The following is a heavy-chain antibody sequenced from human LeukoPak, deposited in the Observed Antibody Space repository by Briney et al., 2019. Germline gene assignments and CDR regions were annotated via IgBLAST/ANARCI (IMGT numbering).Heavy chain of an antibody. CDR2: IYYSGST. Sequence: SETLSLTCTVSGGSISSYYWSWIRQPPGKGLEWIGYIYYSGSTYYNPSLKSRVTTSVDTSKNQFSLKLSSVTAADTAVYYCARDLNYYGSGSSVDYWGQGTLVTVSS. V-gene: IGHV4-59*12. D-gene: IGHD3-10*01. CDR3: ARDLNYYGSGSSVDY. CDR1: GGSISSYY. J-gene: IGHJ4*02.